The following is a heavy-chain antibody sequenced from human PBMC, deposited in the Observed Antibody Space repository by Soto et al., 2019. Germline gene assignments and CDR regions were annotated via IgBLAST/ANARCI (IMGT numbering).Heavy chain of an antibody. CDR2: IYYSGST. D-gene: IGHD4-17*01. J-gene: IGHJ5*02. CDR1: GGSISTGGYY. Sequence: TSETLSLTCTVSGGSISTGGYYWSWIRQPPGKGLEWIGYIYYSGSTNYNPSLKSRVTISVDTSKNQFSLKLSSVTAADTAVYYCARDQHDYGRGWFDPWGQGTLVTVSS. V-gene: IGHV4-61*08. CDR3: ARDQHDYGRGWFDP.